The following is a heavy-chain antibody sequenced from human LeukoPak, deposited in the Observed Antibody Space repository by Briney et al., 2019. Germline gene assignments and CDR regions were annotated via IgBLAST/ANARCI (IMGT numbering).Heavy chain of an antibody. CDR3: ARVGGGYSIDY. J-gene: IGHJ4*02. D-gene: IGHD2-15*01. CDR1: GFTFSTYW. V-gene: IGHV3-74*01. Sequence: GGSLRLSCAASGFTFSTYWMQWVRQAPGKGLVWVSRINTDGSGTTYADFVKGRFTISRDNAKNTLSLQMNSLRADDTAVFYCARVGGGYSIDYWGQGTLVTVSS. CDR2: INTDGSGT.